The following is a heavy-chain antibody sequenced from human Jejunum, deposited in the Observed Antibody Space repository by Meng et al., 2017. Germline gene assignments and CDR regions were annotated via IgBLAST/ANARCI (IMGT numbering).Heavy chain of an antibody. V-gene: IGHV3-33*01. D-gene: IGHD4-17*01. CDR3: ARDRSGDYAFDY. CDR1: GFTFSSQA. J-gene: IGHJ4*02. CDR2: IWYDGSNR. Sequence: GGSLRLSCGTSGFTFSSQAMHWVRQAPGKGLEWVAVIWYDGSNRFYADSVKGRFTISRDNSKSTLYLQMNSLRGEDTAVYYGARDRSGDYAFDYWGQGTLVTVSS.